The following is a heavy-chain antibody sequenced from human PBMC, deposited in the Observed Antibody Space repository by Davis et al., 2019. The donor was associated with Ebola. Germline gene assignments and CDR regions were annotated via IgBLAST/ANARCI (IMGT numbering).Heavy chain of an antibody. D-gene: IGHD6-19*01. CDR1: GGSISSGGYY. CDR2: IYYSGNT. V-gene: IGHV4-31*03. CDR3: ARERGAVAGFFDL. J-gene: IGHJ2*01. Sequence: LRLSCTVSGGSISSGGYYWSWIRQHPGKGLEFIGYIYYSGNTYYNPSLKSRVTVSIDTSKNQFSLKLTSMTAADTAVYYCARERGAVAGFFDLWGRGTLVTVSS.